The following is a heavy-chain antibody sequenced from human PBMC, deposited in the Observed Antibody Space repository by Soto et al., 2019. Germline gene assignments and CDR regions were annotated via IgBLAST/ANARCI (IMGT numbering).Heavy chain of an antibody. Sequence: QTGGSLRLSCAASGFTFSSYAMSWVRQAPGKGLEWVSAISGSGGSTYYADSVKGRFTISRDNSKNTLYLQMNSLRAEDTAVYYCAAQGIAVAGTWFDPWGQGTLVTVSS. CDR2: ISGSGGST. J-gene: IGHJ5*02. CDR1: GFTFSSYA. V-gene: IGHV3-23*01. CDR3: AAQGIAVAGTWFDP. D-gene: IGHD6-19*01.